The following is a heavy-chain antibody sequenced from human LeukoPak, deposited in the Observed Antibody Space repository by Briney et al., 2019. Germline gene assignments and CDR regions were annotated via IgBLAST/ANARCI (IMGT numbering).Heavy chain of an antibody. Sequence: SETLSLTCTVSGGSISSYYLSWIRQPAGKGLEWIGRIYTSGSTNYNPSLKSRVAMSVDTSKNQFSLKLSSVTAADTAVYYCASRPRISSGWPTSAAFDIWGQGTMVTVSS. V-gene: IGHV4-4*07. CDR2: IYTSGST. J-gene: IGHJ3*02. CDR1: GGSISSYY. D-gene: IGHD6-19*01. CDR3: ASRPRISSGWPTSAAFDI.